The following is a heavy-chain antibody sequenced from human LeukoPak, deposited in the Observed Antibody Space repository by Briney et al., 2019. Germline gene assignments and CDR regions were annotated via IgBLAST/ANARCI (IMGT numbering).Heavy chain of an antibody. CDR2: IKSKTDGGTT. J-gene: IGHJ4*02. Sequence: GGSLRLSCAASGFTFSNAWMSWVRQAPGKGPEWVGRIKSKTDGGTTDYAAPVKGRFTISRDDSKNTLYLQMNSLKTEDTAVYYCTATYYDILTGYYSGFDYWGQGTLVTVSS. CDR3: TATYYDILTGYYSGFDY. CDR1: GFTFSNAW. D-gene: IGHD3-9*01. V-gene: IGHV3-15*01.